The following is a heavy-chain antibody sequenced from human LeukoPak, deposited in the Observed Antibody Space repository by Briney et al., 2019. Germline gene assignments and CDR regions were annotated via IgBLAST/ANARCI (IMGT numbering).Heavy chain of an antibody. D-gene: IGHD6-19*01. V-gene: IGHV3-23*01. CDR3: AKILQWLVRNRAFDY. J-gene: IGHJ4*02. Sequence: PGGSLRLSCAACGFTFSNYAMSWVRQAPGKGLEWVSGISGSDRTTYYADSVKGRFTISRDNFRNTLYLQMNSLRAEDTAVYYCAKILQWLVRNRAFDYWGQGTLVTVSS. CDR2: ISGSDRTT. CDR1: GFTFSNYA.